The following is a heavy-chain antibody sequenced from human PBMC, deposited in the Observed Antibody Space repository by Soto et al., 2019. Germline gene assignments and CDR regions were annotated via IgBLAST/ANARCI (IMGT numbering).Heavy chain of an antibody. D-gene: IGHD3-22*01. V-gene: IGHV4-31*03. CDR1: GGSISSGGYY. CDR3: ARQRPYYYGSSGSYYFAY. Sequence: SENLSLTCTVSGGSISSGGYYWSWIRQHPGKGLEWIGYIYYSGSTYYNPSLKSRVTISVDTSKNQFSLKLSSVTAADTAVYYCARQRPYYYGSSGSYYFAYRGQGSPVTVSS. CDR2: IYYSGST. J-gene: IGHJ4*02.